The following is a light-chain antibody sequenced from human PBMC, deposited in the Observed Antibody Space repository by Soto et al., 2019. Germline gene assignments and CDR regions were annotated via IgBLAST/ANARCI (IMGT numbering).Light chain of an antibody. CDR1: QGISNY. V-gene: IGKV1-27*01. CDR2: AAS. CDR3: QHYHSPPLT. Sequence: DIQMTQSPSSLSAFVGDSVTFTCRASQGISNYLAWYHQKPGKVPKLLVYAASTLQSGVPSRFSGSGSGTEFTLTIRSLQPEDVGTYYCQHYHSPPLTFGPGTKLEI. J-gene: IGKJ3*01.